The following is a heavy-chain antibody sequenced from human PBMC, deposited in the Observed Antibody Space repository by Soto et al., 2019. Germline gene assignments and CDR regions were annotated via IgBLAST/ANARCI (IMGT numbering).Heavy chain of an antibody. V-gene: IGHV1-3*01. CDR2: INAGNGNT. CDR1: GYTFTSYA. J-gene: IGHJ5*02. Sequence: ASVKVSGKASGYTFTSYAMHWVRQAPGQRLEWMGWINAGNGNTKYSQKFQGRVTITRDTSASTAYMELSSLRSEDTAVYYCARDPTGTSSYNWFDPWGQGTLVTVSS. CDR3: ARDPTGTSSYNWFDP. D-gene: IGHD1-1*01.